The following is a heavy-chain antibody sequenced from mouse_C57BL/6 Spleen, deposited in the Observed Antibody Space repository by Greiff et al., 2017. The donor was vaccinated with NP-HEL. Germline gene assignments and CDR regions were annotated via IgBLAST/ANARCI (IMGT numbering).Heavy chain of an antibody. J-gene: IGHJ4*01. CDR1: GFTFSSYA. CDR3: ARETTRYAMDY. V-gene: IGHV5-4*01. CDR2: ISDGGSYT. Sequence: EVKLVESGGGLVKPGGSLKLSCAASGFTFSSYALSWVRQTPEKRLEWVATISDGGSYTYYPDNVKGRFTISRDNAKNNLYLQMSHLKSEDTAMYYCARETTRYAMDYWGQGTSVTVSS.